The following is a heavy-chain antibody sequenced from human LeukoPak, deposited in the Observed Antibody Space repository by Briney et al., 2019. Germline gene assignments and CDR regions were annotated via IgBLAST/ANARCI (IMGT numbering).Heavy chain of an antibody. Sequence: GGSLRLSCAASGFTFSSYWMHWVRQAPGKGLVWVSRINSDGSSTTYADSVKGRFTISRDNAKNTLYLQMNSLRAEDTAVYYCARDHDYVRGSYREPLDYWGQGTLVTVSS. CDR2: INSDGSST. CDR1: GFTFSSYW. J-gene: IGHJ4*02. CDR3: ARDHDYVRGSYREPLDY. V-gene: IGHV3-74*01. D-gene: IGHD3-16*02.